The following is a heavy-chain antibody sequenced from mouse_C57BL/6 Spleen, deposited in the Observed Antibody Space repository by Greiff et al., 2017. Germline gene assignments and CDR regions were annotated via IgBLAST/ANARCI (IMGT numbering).Heavy chain of an antibody. V-gene: IGHV5-6*01. Sequence: EVQVVESGGDLVKPGGSLKLSCAASGFTFSSYGMSWVRQTPDKRLEWVATISSGGSYTYYPDSVKGRFTISRDNAKNTLYLQMSSLKSEDTAMYYCARHRGDDGYPFDYWGQGTTLTVSS. CDR2: ISSGGSYT. D-gene: IGHD2-3*01. J-gene: IGHJ2*01. CDR1: GFTFSSYG. CDR3: ARHRGDDGYPFDY.